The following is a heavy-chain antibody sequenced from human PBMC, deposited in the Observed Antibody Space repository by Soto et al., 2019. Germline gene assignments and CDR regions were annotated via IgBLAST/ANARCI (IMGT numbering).Heavy chain of an antibody. V-gene: IGHV1-8*01. CDR1: GYTFTSYD. J-gene: IGHJ6*02. CDR3: ASSYSNYALIDYYYYGMDV. CDR2: MNPNSGNT. Sequence: ASVKVSCKASGYTFTSYDINWVRQATGQGLEYLGWMNPNSGNTGYVQKFQGRVTMTRDTSASTAYMELSSLRSEDTAVYYCASSYSNYALIDYYYYGMDVWGQGTTVTVSS. D-gene: IGHD4-4*01.